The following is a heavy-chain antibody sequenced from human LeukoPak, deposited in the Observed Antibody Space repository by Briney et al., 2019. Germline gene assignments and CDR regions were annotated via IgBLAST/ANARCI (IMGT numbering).Heavy chain of an antibody. CDR3: ARWDNYGIVFDY. D-gene: IGHD5-18*01. CDR1: GDSIVSSNYH. V-gene: IGHV4-39*01. CDR2: FYYSGST. J-gene: IGHJ4*02. Sequence: SETLSLTCTVSGDSIVSSNYHWGWIRQPPGKGLEWIGSFYYSGSTYYNPSLRSRVTISVDTSKNQFSLRLSSVTAADTAVYYCARWDNYGIVFDYWGQGTLVTVSS.